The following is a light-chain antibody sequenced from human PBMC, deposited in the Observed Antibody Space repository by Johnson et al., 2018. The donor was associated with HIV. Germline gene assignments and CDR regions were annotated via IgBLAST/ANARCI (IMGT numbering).Light chain of an antibody. J-gene: IGLJ1*01. V-gene: IGLV1-51*01. CDR1: SSNIGNNY. Sequence: QSVLTQPPSVSAAPGQKVTISCSGSSSNIGNNYVSWYQQLPGTAPKLLIYDNSKRSSGIPDRFSGPKSGTSATLAITGLQTWDEADYYCATWDSSLSAGRVFGTGTKVTVL. CDR2: DNS. CDR3: ATWDSSLSAGRV.